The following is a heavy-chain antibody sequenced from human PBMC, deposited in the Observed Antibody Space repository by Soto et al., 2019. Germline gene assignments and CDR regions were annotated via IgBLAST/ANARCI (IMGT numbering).Heavy chain of an antibody. D-gene: IGHD3-16*01. V-gene: IGHV1-18*01. CDR1: GYTFIRYG. CDR2: ISAYNDYT. CDR3: ARGGYYDKVWGKMNYYGLDV. Sequence: QVRLVQSAAEVKKPGASVKVSCKASGYTFIRYGITWVRQAPGQGLEWMGWISAYNDYTNYAQKLQGRVTMTTDTSTSTVYIERRSLRSDDTAVYYCARGGYYDKVWGKMNYYGLDVWGQGTTVTVSS. J-gene: IGHJ6*02.